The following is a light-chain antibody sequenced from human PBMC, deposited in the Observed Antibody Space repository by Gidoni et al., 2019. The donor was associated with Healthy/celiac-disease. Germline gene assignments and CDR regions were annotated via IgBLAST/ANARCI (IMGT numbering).Light chain of an antibody. V-gene: IGKV3-20*01. CDR1: QSVSSSY. CDR2: GAS. CDR3: QQYGRSLT. J-gene: IGKJ4*01. Sequence: EIVLTQSPGTLSLTPGERATLSCRASQSVSSSYLAWYQQKPGQAPRLLIYGASSRATGLPDRFSGSGSGTDFTLNISRLEPEDFAVYYCQQYGRSLTFGGGTKVEIK.